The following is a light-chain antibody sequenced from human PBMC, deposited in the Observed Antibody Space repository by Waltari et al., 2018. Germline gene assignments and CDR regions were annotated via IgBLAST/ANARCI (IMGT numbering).Light chain of an antibody. V-gene: IGKV3-15*01. CDR3: QQYDRWPLT. J-gene: IGKJ4*01. CDR1: HSISSH. Sequence: EIVMTQSPATLSVSPGETATLSCRASHSISSHLAWYQQKPGQAPRLLIYGASTWATGIPDRFGGSGSGTEFTLTISSLQSEDFAVYYCQQYDRWPLTFGGGTKVEIK. CDR2: GAS.